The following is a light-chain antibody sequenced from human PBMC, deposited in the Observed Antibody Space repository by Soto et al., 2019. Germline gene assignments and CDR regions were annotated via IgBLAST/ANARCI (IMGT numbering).Light chain of an antibody. CDR2: EVS. V-gene: IGLV2-14*01. CDR3: ASYTSSSTRV. J-gene: IGLJ2*01. Sequence: LTQPASVSGSPGQSITISCTGTSSDVGGYNYVSWYQQHAGKAPQLLIYEVSKRPSGVSNRFSGSKSGNSASLTISGLQTDDEAEYYCASYTSSSTRVFGGGTKVTVL. CDR1: SSDVGGYNY.